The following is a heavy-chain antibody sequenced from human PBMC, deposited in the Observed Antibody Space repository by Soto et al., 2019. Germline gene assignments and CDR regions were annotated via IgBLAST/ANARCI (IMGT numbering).Heavy chain of an antibody. CDR3: ARGNVVPLDY. J-gene: IGHJ4*02. V-gene: IGHV4-30-2*01. D-gene: IGHD2-21*01. CDR1: GGSISSGGYS. CDR2: IYHSGST. Sequence: PSETLSLTCAVSGGSISSGGYSWSWIRQPPGKGLEWIGYIYHSGSTYYNPSLKSRVTISVDRSKNQFSLKLSSVTAADTAVYYCARGNVVPLDYRGQGTLVTVSS.